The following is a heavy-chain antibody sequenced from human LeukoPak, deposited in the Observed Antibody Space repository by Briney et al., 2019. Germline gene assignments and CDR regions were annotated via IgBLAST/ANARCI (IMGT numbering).Heavy chain of an antibody. CDR2: ISSSSSYI. Sequence: GGSLRLSCAASGFTFSSYSMNWVRQAPGKGLEWVSSISSSSSYIYYADSVKGRFTTSRDNAKNSLYLQMNSLRAEDTAVYYCARDLEDYYGSRSFWGQGTLVTVSS. V-gene: IGHV3-21*01. D-gene: IGHD3-10*01. CDR1: GFTFSSYS. J-gene: IGHJ4*02. CDR3: ARDLEDYYGSRSF.